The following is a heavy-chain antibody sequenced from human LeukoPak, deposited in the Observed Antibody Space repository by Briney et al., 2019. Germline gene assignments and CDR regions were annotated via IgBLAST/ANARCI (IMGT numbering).Heavy chain of an antibody. CDR1: GGSISSGSYY. D-gene: IGHD3-22*01. CDR3: ARQGRISMIVVLIEDAFDI. J-gene: IGHJ3*02. V-gene: IGHV4-61*02. Sequence: SQTLSLTCTVSGGSISSGSYYWSWIRQPAGKGLEWIGRIYTSGSTYYNPSLKSRVTISVDTSKNQFSLKLSSVTAADTAVYYCARQGRISMIVVLIEDAFDIWGQGTMVTVSS. CDR2: IYTSGST.